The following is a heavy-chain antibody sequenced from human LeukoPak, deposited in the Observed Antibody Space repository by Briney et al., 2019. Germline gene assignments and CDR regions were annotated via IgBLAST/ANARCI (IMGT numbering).Heavy chain of an antibody. CDR1: GGTFSSHA. V-gene: IGHV1-69*04. D-gene: IGHD5-18*01. CDR3: ARGRGYSYGFRY. J-gene: IGHJ4*02. Sequence: SVQVSCKASGGTFSSHAISWVRQAPGQGLEWMGRIIPILGIANYAQKFQGRVTITADKSTSTAYMELSSLRSEDTAVYYCARGRGYSYGFRYWGQRTLVTVSS. CDR2: IIPILGIA.